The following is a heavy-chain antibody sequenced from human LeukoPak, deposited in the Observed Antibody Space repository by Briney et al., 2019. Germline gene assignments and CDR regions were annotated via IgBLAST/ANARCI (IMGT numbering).Heavy chain of an antibody. J-gene: IGHJ4*02. Sequence: ASVKLSCTASGYTFTGYSMHWVRQAPGKGLEWMGWINPNSGGTNYAQKFQGRVTMTRDTSISTAYMELSRLRSDDTAVYYCARDWGGWYAGWGQGTLVTVSS. CDR2: INPNSGGT. V-gene: IGHV1-2*02. CDR3: ARDWGGWYAG. CDR1: GYTFTGYS. D-gene: IGHD6-19*01.